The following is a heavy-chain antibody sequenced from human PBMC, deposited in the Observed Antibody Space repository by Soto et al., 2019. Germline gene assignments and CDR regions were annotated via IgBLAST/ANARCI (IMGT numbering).Heavy chain of an antibody. V-gene: IGHV1-3*01. CDR1: GYTFTSYA. D-gene: IGHD2-2*01. Sequence: ASVKVSCKASGYTFTSYAMHWVRQAPGQRLEWMGWINAGNGNTKYSQKFQGRVTITRDTSASTAYMELSSLRSEDTAGYYCALRYRGYCSSTSCPKNPSPPFDYWGQGTLVTVSS. J-gene: IGHJ4*02. CDR3: ALRYRGYCSSTSCPKNPSPPFDY. CDR2: INAGNGNT.